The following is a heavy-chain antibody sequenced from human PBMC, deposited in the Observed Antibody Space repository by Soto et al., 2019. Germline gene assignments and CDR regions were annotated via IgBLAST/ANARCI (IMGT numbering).Heavy chain of an antibody. Sequence: QVQLVQSGAEVKKPGASVKLSCKTSGYYFRSYGIQWVCQAPGQRPEWMGWINADKGDTKYSQKIQGRAVISRDTSATASYMELTSLRSEDTAVYYCARGSIGWPYYFDYWGQGTLVTVSS. CDR3: ARGSIGWPYYFDY. V-gene: IGHV1-3*01. J-gene: IGHJ4*02. CDR1: GYYFRSYG. CDR2: INADKGDT. D-gene: IGHD3-10*01.